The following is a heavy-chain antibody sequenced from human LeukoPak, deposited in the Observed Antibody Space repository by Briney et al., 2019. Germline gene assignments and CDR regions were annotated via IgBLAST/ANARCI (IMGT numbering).Heavy chain of an antibody. CDR3: AKADSGWYDSDY. J-gene: IGHJ4*02. V-gene: IGHV3-23*01. D-gene: IGHD6-19*01. CDR2: ISVSGGNT. Sequence: GGSLRVSCAASGFTFSSCAMSWVRQAPGKGLEWVSSISVSGGNTYYADSVKGRFTISRDNSKNTLYLQMDSLRAEDTAVYYCAKADSGWYDSDYWGQGTLVTVSS. CDR1: GFTFSSCA.